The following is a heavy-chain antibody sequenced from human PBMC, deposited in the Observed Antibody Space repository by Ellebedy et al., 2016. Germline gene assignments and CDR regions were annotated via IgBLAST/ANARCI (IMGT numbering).Heavy chain of an antibody. J-gene: IGHJ5*01. D-gene: IGHD3-10*01. CDR2: IEPRSGDT. CDR3: ARDIAPPGSWWFDS. V-gene: IGHV1-2*02. CDR1: GYTFNDFY. Sequence: ASVKVSXXASGYTFNDFYLHWIRRAPGQGFVWMGWIEPRSGDTKYAQKFQGRVTMARDTSISTAYMELSSLRLDDTAVYYCARDIAPPGSWWFDSWGQGILVTVSS.